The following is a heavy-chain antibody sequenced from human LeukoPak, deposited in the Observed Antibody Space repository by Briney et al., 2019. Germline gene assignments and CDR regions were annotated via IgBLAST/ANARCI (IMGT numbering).Heavy chain of an antibody. CDR1: GGSFSGYY. D-gene: IGHD3-3*01. Sequence: SETLSLTCAVYGGSFSGYYWSWIRQPPGKGLEWIGEINHSGSTNYNPSLKSRVTISVDTSKNQFSLKLSSVTAADTAVYYCARVGRYYDFWSGYYTGIQSYFFDYWGQGTQVTVSS. CDR3: ARVGRYYDFWSGYYTGIQSYFFDY. V-gene: IGHV4-34*01. CDR2: INHSGST. J-gene: IGHJ4*02.